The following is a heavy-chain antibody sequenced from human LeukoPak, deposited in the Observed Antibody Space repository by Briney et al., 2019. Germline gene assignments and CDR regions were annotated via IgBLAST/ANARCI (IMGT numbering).Heavy chain of an antibody. D-gene: IGHD2-2*01. V-gene: IGHV3-30-3*01. Sequence: GGSLRLSCAASGFTFSSYAMHWVGQAPGKGLEWVAVISYDGSNKYYADSVKGRFTISRDNSKNTLYLQMNSLRAEDTAVYYCAREGYQLLTAFDYWGQGTLVTVSS. CDR2: ISYDGSNK. CDR1: GFTFSSYA. J-gene: IGHJ4*02. CDR3: AREGYQLLTAFDY.